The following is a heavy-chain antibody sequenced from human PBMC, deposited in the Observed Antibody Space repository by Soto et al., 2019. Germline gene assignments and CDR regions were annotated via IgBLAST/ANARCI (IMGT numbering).Heavy chain of an antibody. CDR2: ISFDGSDT. V-gene: IGHV3-30*03. CDR3: ATDSPSSN. Sequence: QVPLVESGGGVVQPGRSLRLSCTASGFTFSRYGMHWVRQAPGKGLDWVAVISFDGSDTYYADSVKGRFTISRDNSKNTLFLQMNTLRPEDTAVYFCATDSPSSNWGQGTLVSVSS. J-gene: IGHJ4*02. CDR1: GFTFSRYG.